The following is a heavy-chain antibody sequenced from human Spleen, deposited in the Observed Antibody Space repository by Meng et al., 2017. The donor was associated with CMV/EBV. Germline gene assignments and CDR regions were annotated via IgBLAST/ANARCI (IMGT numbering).Heavy chain of an antibody. CDR1: GYTFSSYG. CDR3: AKSQLPSGRIAGGRFDH. Sequence: GESLKISCVASGYTFSSYGMHWVRQAPGKGLEWVAGVWSDGSNENYADSVKGRFTISRDNSKNALYLQMNSLRVEDTAVYYCAKSQLPSGRIAGGRFDHWGQGTLVTVSS. J-gene: IGHJ4*02. D-gene: IGHD1-26*01. CDR2: VWSDGSNE. V-gene: IGHV3-33*06.